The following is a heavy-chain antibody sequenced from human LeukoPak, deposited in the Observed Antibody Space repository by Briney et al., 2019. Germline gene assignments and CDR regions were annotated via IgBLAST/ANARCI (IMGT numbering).Heavy chain of an antibody. D-gene: IGHD3-22*01. CDR1: GYTFTSYY. CDR3: ASLYYYDSSGYGGNDY. J-gene: IGHJ4*02. V-gene: IGHV1-46*01. CDR2: INPSGGST. Sequence: ASVKVSCKASGYTFTSYYMHWVRQAPGQGLEWMGIINPSGGSTSYAQKFQGRVTMTRDMSTSTAYMELSRLRSDDTAVYYCASLYYYDSSGYGGNDYWGQGTLVTVSS.